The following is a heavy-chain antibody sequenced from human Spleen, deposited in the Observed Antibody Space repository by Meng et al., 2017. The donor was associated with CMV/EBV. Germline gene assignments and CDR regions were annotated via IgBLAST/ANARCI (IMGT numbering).Heavy chain of an antibody. CDR2: INHSGST. CDR1: SFRCYY. V-gene: IGHV4-34*01. CDR3: ARNAGLAAAGTVPWYFDL. D-gene: IGHD6-13*01. J-gene: IGHJ2*01. Sequence: SFRCYYWSWIRQPPGKGREWIGEINHSGSTNYNPSLKSRVTISVDTSKNQFSLKLSSVTAADTAVYYCARNAGLAAAGTVPWYFDLWGRGTLVTVSS.